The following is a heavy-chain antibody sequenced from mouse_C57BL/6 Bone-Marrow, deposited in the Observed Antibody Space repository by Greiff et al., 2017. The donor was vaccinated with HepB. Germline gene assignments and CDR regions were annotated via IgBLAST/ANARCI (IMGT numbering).Heavy chain of an antibody. V-gene: IGHV1-15*01. D-gene: IGHD1-1*01. CDR3: TRRGFFYDGSSYGAMDY. CDR2: IDPETGGT. CDR1: GYTFTDYE. Sequence: QVQLKQSGAELVRPGASVTLSCKASGYTFTDYEMHWVKQTPVHGLEWIGAIDPETGGTAYNQKFKGKAILTADKSSSTAYMELRSLTSEDSAVYYWTRRGFFYDGSSYGAMDYWGQGTSVTVSS. J-gene: IGHJ4*01.